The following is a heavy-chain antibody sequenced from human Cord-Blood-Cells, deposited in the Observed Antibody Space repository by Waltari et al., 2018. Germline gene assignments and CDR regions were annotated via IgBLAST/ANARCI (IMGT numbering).Heavy chain of an antibody. CDR3: ARHIRIAAAGTGTHNWFDP. V-gene: IGHV4-39*01. D-gene: IGHD6-13*01. J-gene: IGHJ5*02. CDR2: IYYSGST. CDR1: AGSLSSRSYY. Sequence: QLQLQESGPGLVKPSETLSLTCTVPAGSLSSRSYYWAWIRQPPGKGLEWIGSIYYSGSTYYNPSLKSRVTISVDTSKNQFSLKLSSVTAADTAVYYCARHIRIAAAGTGTHNWFDPWGQGTLVTVSS.